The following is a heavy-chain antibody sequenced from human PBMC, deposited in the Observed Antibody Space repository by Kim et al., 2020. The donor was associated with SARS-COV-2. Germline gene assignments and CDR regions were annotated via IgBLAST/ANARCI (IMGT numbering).Heavy chain of an antibody. CDR2: ISSDGSNK. CDR1: GFSFSSSD. Sequence: GGSLRLSCAASGFSFSSSDMNWVRQAPGKGLEWVSVISSDGSNKYYADSVKGRFTISRDNSKNSLYLQMHSLRAEDTAVYYCARHIAGVPAGSENEDNWGQGTLVTVSS. V-gene: IGHV3-30*04. J-gene: IGHJ4*02. CDR3: ARHIAGVPAGSENEDN. D-gene: IGHD2-2*01.